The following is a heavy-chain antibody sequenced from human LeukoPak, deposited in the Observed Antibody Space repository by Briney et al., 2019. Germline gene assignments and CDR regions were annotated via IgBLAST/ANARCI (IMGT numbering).Heavy chain of an antibody. D-gene: IGHD3-22*01. CDR3: ARDRYDSSGIFDY. CDR1: GFTFSSYE. V-gene: IGHV3-48*03. J-gene: IGHJ4*02. Sequence: PGGSLRLSCAASGFTFSSYEMNWFRQAPGKGLEWVSYISSSGSTIYYADSVKGRFTISRDNAKNSLYLQMNSLRAEDTAVYYCARDRYDSSGIFDYWGQGILVTVSS. CDR2: ISSSGSTI.